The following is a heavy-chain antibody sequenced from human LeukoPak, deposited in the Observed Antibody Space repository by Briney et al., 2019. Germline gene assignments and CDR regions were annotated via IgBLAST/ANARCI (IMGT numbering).Heavy chain of an antibody. Sequence: GGTLRLSCAASGFTFSNAWMNWVRQAPGKGLEWVGRIKSKPDGGTTHYDAPVKGRFTISRDDSKNTLYLQMNSLKTEDTAVYYCTTEIPVVVTAYWGQGTLVTVSS. CDR3: TTEIPVVVTAY. V-gene: IGHV3-15*07. J-gene: IGHJ4*02. CDR1: GFTFSNAW. CDR2: IKSKPDGGTT. D-gene: IGHD2-21*02.